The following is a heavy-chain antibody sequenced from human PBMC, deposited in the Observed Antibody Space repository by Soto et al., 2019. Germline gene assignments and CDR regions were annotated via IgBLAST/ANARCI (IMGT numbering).Heavy chain of an antibody. J-gene: IGHJ3*02. CDR2: IYHSGST. CDR3: ARIRTPTAYDAFDI. V-gene: IGHV4-30-2*01. CDR1: GGSISSGGYS. Sequence: PSETLSLTCAVSGGSISSGGYSWSWIRQPPGKGLEWIGYIYHSGSTYYNPSLKSRVTISVDRSKNSLYLQMNSLRAEDTAIFYCARIRTPTAYDAFDIWGHGTVVTVSS. D-gene: IGHD1-7*01.